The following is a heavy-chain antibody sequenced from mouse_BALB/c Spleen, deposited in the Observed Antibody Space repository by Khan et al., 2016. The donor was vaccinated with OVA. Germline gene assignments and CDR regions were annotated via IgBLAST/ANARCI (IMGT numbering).Heavy chain of an antibody. D-gene: IGHD2-2*01. CDR1: GYTFTTYW. Sequence: QVQLKQSGAELAKPGASLKMSCTASGYTFTTYWIHWVKQRPGQGLEWIGYIDPSTGYIKFTQKFKDKATLTADNSSSTAYMQLTSLTSEDSAAYYCGRRGRYGYFDYWGQGTMVIVSA. V-gene: IGHV1-7*01. CDR2: IDPSTGYI. CDR3: GRRGRYGYFDY. J-gene: IGHJ3*01.